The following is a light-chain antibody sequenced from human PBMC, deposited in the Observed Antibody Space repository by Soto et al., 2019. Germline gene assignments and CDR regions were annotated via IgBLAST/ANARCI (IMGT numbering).Light chain of an antibody. CDR1: SSDVGGNNF. V-gene: IGLV2-11*01. CDR3: CGYEGTLAPYV. J-gene: IGLJ1*01. Sequence: QSVLTQPLSVSGSPGQSVTISCTGSSSDVGGNNFVSWYQQQPGRAPKLLISDVSQRPSGVPERFSGSKSGNTASLAISGLQDEDEADYYCCGYEGTLAPYVFGNGNKVTVL. CDR2: DVS.